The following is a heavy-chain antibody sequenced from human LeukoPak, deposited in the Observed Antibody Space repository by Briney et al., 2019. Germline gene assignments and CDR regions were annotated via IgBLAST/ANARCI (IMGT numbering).Heavy chain of an antibody. D-gene: IGHD6-19*01. CDR1: GFTFSSCA. V-gene: IGHV3-23*01. J-gene: IGHJ4*02. CDR2: ISGSGDNT. Sequence: PGGSLRLSCAASGFTFSSCAMSWVRQAPGKGLEWVSTISGSGDNTYYADSVKGRFTISRDNSKNTLYLQMNSLRAEDTAVYYCAREWRSGHVMPHFDYWGQGTLVTVSS. CDR3: AREWRSGHVMPHFDY.